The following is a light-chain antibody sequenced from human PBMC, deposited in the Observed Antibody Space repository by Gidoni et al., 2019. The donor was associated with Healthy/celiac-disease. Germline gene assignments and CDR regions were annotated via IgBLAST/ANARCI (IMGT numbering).Light chain of an antibody. J-gene: IGKJ1*01. CDR3: QQYGSSPGVS. Sequence: EIVLTQSPGTLSLSPGERATLSCRASQSVSSSYLAWYQQKPGQAPRLLIYGASSRATGIPDRFSGSGSGTDFTLTISRLEPEDFAVYYCQQYGSSPGVSFGQXTKVEIK. CDR1: QSVSSSY. CDR2: GAS. V-gene: IGKV3-20*01.